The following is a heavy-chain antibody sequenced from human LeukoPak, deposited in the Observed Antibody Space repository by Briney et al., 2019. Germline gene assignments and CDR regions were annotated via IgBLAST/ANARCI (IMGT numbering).Heavy chain of an antibody. V-gene: IGHV4-30-4*01. D-gene: IGHD6-6*01. CDR1: GGSISSGDYY. CDR2: IYYSGST. Sequence: SETLSLTCTVSGGSISSGDYYWSWIRQPPGRGMEYIGYIYYSGSTYYNPSLKSRITISVDTSKNQFSLKLSSVTAADTAVYYCARGSWSSSIDYWGQGTLVTVSS. CDR3: ARGSWSSSIDY. J-gene: IGHJ4*02.